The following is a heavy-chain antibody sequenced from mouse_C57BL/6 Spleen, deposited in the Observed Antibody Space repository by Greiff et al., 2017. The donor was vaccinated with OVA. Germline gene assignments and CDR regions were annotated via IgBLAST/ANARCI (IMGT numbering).Heavy chain of an antibody. J-gene: IGHJ4*01. D-gene: IGHD2-5*01. CDR3: ARAGAYYSNPDAMDY. Sequence: QVQLQQPGAELVRPGTSVKLSCKASGYTFTSYWMHWVKQRPGQGLEWIGVIDPSDSYTNYNQKFKGKATLTVDTSSSTAYMQLSSLTSEDSAVYYCARAGAYYSNPDAMDYWGQGTSVTVSS. CDR2: IDPSDSYT. V-gene: IGHV1-59*01. CDR1: GYTFTSYW.